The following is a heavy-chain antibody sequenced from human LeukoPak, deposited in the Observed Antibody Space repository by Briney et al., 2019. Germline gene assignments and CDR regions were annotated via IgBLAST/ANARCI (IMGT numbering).Heavy chain of an antibody. D-gene: IGHD5-12*01. Sequence: ASVQVSCKASGCTFTSYYMHWVRQAPGQELEGMGIINPSGGSTSYAQKFQGRVTMTRDMSTSTVYMELSSLRSEDTAVYYCARDPPLATDAFDIWGQGTMVTVSS. J-gene: IGHJ3*02. V-gene: IGHV1-46*01. CDR1: GCTFTSYY. CDR2: INPSGGST. CDR3: ARDPPLATDAFDI.